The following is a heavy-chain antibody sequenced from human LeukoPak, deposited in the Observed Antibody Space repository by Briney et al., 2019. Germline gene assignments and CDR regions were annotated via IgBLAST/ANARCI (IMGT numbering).Heavy chain of an antibody. CDR2: INHSGST. CDR1: GGSFSGYY. D-gene: IGHD1-26*01. V-gene: IGHV4-34*01. Sequence: PETLSLTCAVYGGSFSGYYWSWIRQPPGKGLEWIGEINHSGSTNYNPSLKSRVTISVDTSKNQFSLKLSSVTAADTAVYYCAREGSAFDHWGQGTLVTVSS. CDR3: AREGSAFDH. J-gene: IGHJ4*02.